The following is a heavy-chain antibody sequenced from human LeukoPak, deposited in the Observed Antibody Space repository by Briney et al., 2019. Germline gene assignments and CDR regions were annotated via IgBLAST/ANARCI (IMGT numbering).Heavy chain of an antibody. D-gene: IGHD3-22*01. J-gene: IGHJ4*02. Sequence: SETLSLTCTVSGGSISSYYWGWIRQPPGKGPERIGNIHYSGSTNYNPSLESRVTISIDTSKNQFPLTLSSVTAADTAVYYCARHFHDSSGYYDDYWGQGTLVTVSS. CDR3: ARHFHDSSGYYDDY. CDR1: GGSISSYY. V-gene: IGHV4-59*08. CDR2: IHYSGST.